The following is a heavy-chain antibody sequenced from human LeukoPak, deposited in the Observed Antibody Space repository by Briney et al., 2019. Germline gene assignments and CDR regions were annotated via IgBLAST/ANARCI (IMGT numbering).Heavy chain of an antibody. D-gene: IGHD6-13*01. Sequence: SETLSLTCTVSGGSISSDYWTWIRQTPGRGLEWIGYSGSTKYNPSLKSRVTISVDTSKNQFSLKLSSVTAADTAVYYCASGVAAADPYYYYYMDVWGKGTTVTVSS. CDR2: SGST. CDR3: ASGVAAADPYYYYYMDV. J-gene: IGHJ6*03. CDR1: GGSISSDY. V-gene: IGHV4-4*09.